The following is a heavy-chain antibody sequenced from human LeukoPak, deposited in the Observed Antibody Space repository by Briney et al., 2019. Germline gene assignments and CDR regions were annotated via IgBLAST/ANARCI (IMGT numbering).Heavy chain of an antibody. D-gene: IGHD6-19*01. CDR1: GFTFSSYW. CDR2: IKQEGSEK. J-gene: IGHJ4*02. CDR3: ARDRVAGTHNL. V-gene: IGHV3-7*01. Sequence: PGGSLSLSCAASGFTFSSYWMSWVRPASGKGLEWVANIKQEGSEKYYVDSMKGRFTISRDNAKNSLYLQMNSLRAEDTGVYYCARDRVAGTHNLWGQGTLVTVSS.